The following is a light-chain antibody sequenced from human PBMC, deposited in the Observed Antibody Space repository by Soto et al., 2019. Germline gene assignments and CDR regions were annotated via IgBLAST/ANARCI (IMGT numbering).Light chain of an antibody. V-gene: IGKV4-1*01. Sequence: ILMTQSPDSLSVSLRERASIHCXSSHLVVYDSKNENYLTWXQQKPGXTPKXXXDWXSKREAGGPDRFSGSGSATDFTRTISSLQTDYWASYYWQQYYTTTWTFGQGTKVDIK. CDR3: QQYYTTTWT. J-gene: IGKJ1*01. CDR2: WXS. CDR1: HLVVYDSKNENY.